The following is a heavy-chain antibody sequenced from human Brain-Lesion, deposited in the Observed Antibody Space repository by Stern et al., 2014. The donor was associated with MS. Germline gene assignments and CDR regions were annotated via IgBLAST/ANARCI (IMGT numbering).Heavy chain of an antibody. J-gene: IGHJ6*02. V-gene: IGHV1-2*02. CDR3: ARDQRGITIFGVVTDYYYLGMDV. D-gene: IGHD3-3*01. CDR1: GYIFTGYY. CDR2: INPTTGGT. Sequence: QVQLVQSGPEVKKPGASVKVSCKSSGYIFTGYYIHWVRQAPGQGLEWLAWINPTTGGTKYAQKFQGRVTMSMDTSISTAYVELSSLTSDDTAVYYCARDQRGITIFGVVTDYYYLGMDVWGQGTTVTVSS.